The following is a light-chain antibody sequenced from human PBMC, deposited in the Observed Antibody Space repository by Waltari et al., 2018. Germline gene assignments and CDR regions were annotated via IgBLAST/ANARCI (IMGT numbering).Light chain of an antibody. CDR1: SSDVGSYNL. CDR3: CSYATSNTYV. V-gene: IGLV2-23*01. CDR2: ECT. Sequence: QSALTQPASVSGSPGQSITISCTGTSSDVGSYNLVSWYQQHPGKAPKLMVHECTARPSGVSNRFSGAKSGNTASLTISGLQAEDEADYYCCSYATSNTYVFGGGTNVTVL. J-gene: IGLJ1*01.